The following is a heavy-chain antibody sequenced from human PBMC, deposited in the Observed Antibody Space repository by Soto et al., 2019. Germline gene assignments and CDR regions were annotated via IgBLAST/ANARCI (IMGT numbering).Heavy chain of an antibody. CDR1: WFIFEHFG. J-gene: IGHJ5*02. D-gene: IGHD1-26*01. CDR3: AKNQGVELVPLATVDWFDP. V-gene: IGHV3-23*01. Sequence: GGSMRLSCAALWFIFEHFGMSWVLQAPGKRLAWISSISGSGFKKYYADSVKGQFTISRDNSKSTVYLELNNMSAEDTAVYHCAKNQGVELVPLATVDWFDPWGQGSVVTVSS. CDR2: ISGSGFKK.